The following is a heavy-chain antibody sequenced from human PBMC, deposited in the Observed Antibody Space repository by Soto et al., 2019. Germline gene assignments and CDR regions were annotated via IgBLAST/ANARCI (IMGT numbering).Heavy chain of an antibody. V-gene: IGHV3-33*01. Sequence: QVQLVETGGGVVQPGRSLRLSCAASGFTFSSYGMHWVRQAPGKGLEWVAAIWYDGSNKYYADSVKGRFTISRDNSKNTLYLQMNSLRAEDTAVYYCARDFDYWGQGTLVTVSS. J-gene: IGHJ4*02. CDR3: ARDFDY. CDR2: IWYDGSNK. CDR1: GFTFSSYG.